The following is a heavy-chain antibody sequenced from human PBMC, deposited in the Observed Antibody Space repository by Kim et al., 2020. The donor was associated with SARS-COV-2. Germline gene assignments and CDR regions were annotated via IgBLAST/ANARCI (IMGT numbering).Heavy chain of an antibody. J-gene: IGHJ5*01. V-gene: IGHV3-23*01. CDR1: GFTFSAYA. Sequence: GGSLRLSCAGSGFTFSAYAMTWVRQTPGKGLEWVSAISGGGGSSYYADSVKGRFTISRDNSKNTLNLQMNSLRVEDTAIYYCVKVVVLSGATDRGWFGS. D-gene: IGHD2-2*01. CDR3: VKVVVLSGATDRGWFGS. CDR2: ISGGGGSS.